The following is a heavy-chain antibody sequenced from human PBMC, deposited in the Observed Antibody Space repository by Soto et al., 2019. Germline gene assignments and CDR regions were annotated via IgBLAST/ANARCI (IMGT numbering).Heavy chain of an antibody. CDR3: ARVPLGYCSGGSCYHVDH. CDR2: IYYSGST. J-gene: IGHJ4*02. Sequence: ASETLSLTCTVSGGSISSGGYYWSWIRQHPGKGLEWIGYIYYSGSTYYNPSLKSRVTISVDTSKNQFSLKLSSVPAADTAVYYCARVPLGYCSGGSCYHVDHCGQGTLVTVSS. D-gene: IGHD2-15*01. V-gene: IGHV4-31*03. CDR1: GGSISSGGYY.